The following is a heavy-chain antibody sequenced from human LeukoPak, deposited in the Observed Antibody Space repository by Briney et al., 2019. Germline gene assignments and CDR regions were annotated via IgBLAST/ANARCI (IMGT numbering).Heavy chain of an antibody. CDR3: ATDSFGGGYPNYYYYYGMDV. Sequence: VASVKVSCKVSGYTLTELSMHWVRQAPGKGLEWMGGFDPEDGETIYAQKFQGRVTMTEDTSTDTAYMELSSLRSEDTAVYYCATDSFGGGYPNYYYYYGMDVWGQGTTVTVSS. D-gene: IGHD5-12*01. CDR2: FDPEDGET. J-gene: IGHJ6*02. CDR1: GYTLTELS. V-gene: IGHV1-24*01.